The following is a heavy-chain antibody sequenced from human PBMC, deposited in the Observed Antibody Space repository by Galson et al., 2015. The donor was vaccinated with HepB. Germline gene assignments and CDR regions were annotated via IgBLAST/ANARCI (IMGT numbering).Heavy chain of an antibody. CDR3: ARDRGRISSCYGWFDP. D-gene: IGHD2-2*01. V-gene: IGHV1-3*01. Sequence: SVKVSCKASGYTFTSYAMHWVRQAPGQRLEWMGWINAGNGNTKYSQKFQGRVTITRDTSANTAYMELSGLKSEDTAVYYCARDRGRISSCYGWFDPWGQGTLVTVSS. J-gene: IGHJ5*02. CDR1: GYTFTSYA. CDR2: INAGNGNT.